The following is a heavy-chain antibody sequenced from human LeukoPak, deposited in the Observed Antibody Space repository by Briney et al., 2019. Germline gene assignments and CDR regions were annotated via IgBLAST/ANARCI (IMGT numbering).Heavy chain of an antibody. CDR3: ARGFGELIRGDYYYYGMDV. V-gene: IGHV4-30-4*01. CDR2: IYYSGTT. CDR1: GGSISSGGYY. J-gene: IGHJ6*02. Sequence: SQTLSLTCTVSGGSISSGGYYWSWIRQPPGKGLEWIGYIYYSGTTYYNPSLKSRVTISVDTSKNQFSLRLTSVTAADTAVYYCARGFGELIRGDYYYYGMDVWGQGTTVTVSS. D-gene: IGHD3-10*01.